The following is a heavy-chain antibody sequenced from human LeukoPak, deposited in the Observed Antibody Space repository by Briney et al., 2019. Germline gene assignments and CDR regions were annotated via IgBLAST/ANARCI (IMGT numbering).Heavy chain of an antibody. CDR2: INSDGSST. D-gene: IGHD4-17*01. J-gene: IGHJ4*02. CDR3: ARDDYGDSFDY. V-gene: IGHV3-74*01. CDR1: GFTFSSYW. Sequence: PGGSLRLSCAASGFTFSSYWMHWVRQAPGKGLVLVSRINSDGSSTSYADSVKGRFTISRDNAKNTVYLQMNSLRAEDTAVYYCARDDYGDSFDYWGQGTLVTVSS.